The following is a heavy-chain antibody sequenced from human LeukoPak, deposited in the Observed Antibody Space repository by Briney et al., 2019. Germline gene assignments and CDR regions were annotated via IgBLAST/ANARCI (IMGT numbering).Heavy chain of an antibody. CDR1: GGSISSSSYY. Sequence: SETLCLTCTVSGGSISSSSYYWGWIRPPPGKGLESVGSIYYSGSTYYNPSLKSRVTIFVDTSKNQFSLKLSSVTAADTAVYYCARHLPPDYGDYLFDYWGQGTLVTVSS. CDR3: ARHLPPDYGDYLFDY. D-gene: IGHD4-17*01. J-gene: IGHJ4*02. CDR2: IYYSGST. V-gene: IGHV4-39*01.